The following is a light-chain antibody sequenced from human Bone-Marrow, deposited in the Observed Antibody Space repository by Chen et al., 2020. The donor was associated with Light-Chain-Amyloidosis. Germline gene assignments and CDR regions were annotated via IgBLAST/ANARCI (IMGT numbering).Light chain of an antibody. J-gene: IGKJ4*01. CDR3: MQALQTPLT. V-gene: IGKV2-28*01. CDR2: LGS. CDR1: QSLLHSNGHTY. Sequence: DIVLTQSPLALPVTPGEPASISCRSSQSLLHSNGHTYLDWYLQKPGQSPPVLIYLGSERASGVPDRFSGSGSGTDFTLKISRVEAEDVGVYYCMQALQTPLTFGGGTKVEIK.